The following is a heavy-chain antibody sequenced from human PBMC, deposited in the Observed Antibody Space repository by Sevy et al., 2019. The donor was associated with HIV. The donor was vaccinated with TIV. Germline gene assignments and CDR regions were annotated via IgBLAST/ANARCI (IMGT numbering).Heavy chain of an antibody. CDR2: IASYGNDE. CDR3: ARSVLAVAGSYGMDA. Sequence: GGSLRLSCAASGFTFSNYVMHWVRQAPGKGLEGVTFIASYGNDEDYADSVKGRFTISRDNSKNTLYLQMNSLRPEDTAVYYCARSVLAVAGSYGMDAWGQRTTVTVSS. J-gene: IGHJ6*02. V-gene: IGHV3-30*04. CDR1: GFTFSNYV. D-gene: IGHD6-19*01.